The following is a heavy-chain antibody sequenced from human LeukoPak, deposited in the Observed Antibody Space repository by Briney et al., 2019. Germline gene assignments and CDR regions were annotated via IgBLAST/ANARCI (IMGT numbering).Heavy chain of an antibody. V-gene: IGHV4-59*08. CDR3: AVLSKSITIFGVVYVDY. Sequence: SETLSLTCTVSGGSISNYYWSWIRQPPGKGLEWIGYIYYSGSTNYNPSLKSRVSISVDTSKNQFSLKLSSVTAADTAVYYCAVLSKSITIFGVVYVDYWGQGTLVTVSS. J-gene: IGHJ4*02. D-gene: IGHD3-3*01. CDR1: GGSISNYY. CDR2: IYYSGST.